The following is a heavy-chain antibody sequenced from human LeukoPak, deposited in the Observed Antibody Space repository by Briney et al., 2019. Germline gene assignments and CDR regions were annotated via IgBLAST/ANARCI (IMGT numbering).Heavy chain of an antibody. CDR2: ISDSGST. CDR3: ARRGFLDY. D-gene: IGHD3-10*01. Sequence: SETLSLTCTVSGGSISSYYWNWIRQPPGKGLEWLGLISDSGSTTYNPSLKSRVTISADTSKNQLSLKLYSVNAADSAVYYCARRGFLDYWGQGTLVTVSS. V-gene: IGHV4-59*08. CDR1: GGSISSYY. J-gene: IGHJ4*02.